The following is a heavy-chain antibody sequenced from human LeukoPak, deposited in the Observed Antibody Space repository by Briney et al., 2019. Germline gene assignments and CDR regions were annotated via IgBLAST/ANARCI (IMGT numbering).Heavy chain of an antibody. CDR3: AKDNSHYYYYYMDV. D-gene: IGHD5-18*01. V-gene: IGHV3-30*02. Sequence: AGGSLRLSCAASGFTFSSYGMHWVRQAPGKGLEWVAFIRYDGSNKYYADSVKGRFTISRDNSKNTLYLQMNSLRAEDTAVYSCAKDNSHYYYYYMDVWGKGTTVTVSS. CDR1: GFTFSSYG. J-gene: IGHJ6*03. CDR2: IRYDGSNK.